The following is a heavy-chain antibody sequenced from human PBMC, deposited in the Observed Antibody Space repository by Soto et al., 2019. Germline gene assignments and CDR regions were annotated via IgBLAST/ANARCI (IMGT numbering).Heavy chain of an antibody. V-gene: IGHV1-18*01. Sequence: ASVKVSCKASGYTFASYAISWMRQAPGQGLEWMGWISAYNGNTNYAQKLRGRVTMTTDTSTSTAYMELRSLRSDDTAVYYCAGDPPPPDYCGQXTLVTVSP. CDR2: ISAYNGNT. CDR1: GYTFASYA. J-gene: IGHJ4*02. CDR3: AGDPPPPDY.